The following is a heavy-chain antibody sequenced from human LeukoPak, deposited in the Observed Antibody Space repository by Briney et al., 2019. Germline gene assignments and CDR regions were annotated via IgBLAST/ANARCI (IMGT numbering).Heavy chain of an antibody. D-gene: IGHD6-19*01. CDR2: IKQDGSEK. CDR1: GFTFSSYW. Sequence: GGSLRLSCAASGFTFSSYWMSWVRQAPGKGLEWVANIKQDGSEKYFVDSLKGRFTISRDNAKNSLYLQMNSLRAEDTAVYYCARAVSGWYQDYWGQGTLVTVSS. CDR3: ARAVSGWYQDY. V-gene: IGHV3-7*01. J-gene: IGHJ4*02.